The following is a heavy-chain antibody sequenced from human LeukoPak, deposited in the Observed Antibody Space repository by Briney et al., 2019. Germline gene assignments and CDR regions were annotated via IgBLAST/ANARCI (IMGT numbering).Heavy chain of an antibody. CDR1: GGSISSYY. CDR2: IYYSGRT. V-gene: IGHV4-59*01. J-gene: IGHJ4*02. D-gene: IGHD5-24*01. CDR3: ARGGGSRDGYNFDY. Sequence: SETLSLTCTVSGGSISSYYWSWMRQPPGKGLEWIGYIYYSGRTNYNPSLKSRVTISLDTSKNQFSLKLSSVTAADTAVYYCARGGGSRDGYNFDYWGQGTLVTVSS.